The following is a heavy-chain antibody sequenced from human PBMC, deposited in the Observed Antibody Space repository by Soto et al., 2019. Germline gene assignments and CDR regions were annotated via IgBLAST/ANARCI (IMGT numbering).Heavy chain of an antibody. J-gene: IGHJ5*02. V-gene: IGHV4-31*03. D-gene: IGHD3-10*01. Sequence: QVQLQESGPGLVKPSQTLSLTCTVSGGSISSGGYYWSWIRQHPGKGLEWIGYIYYSGSTYYNPSLKSRVTISVDTSKNQFSLKLSSVTAADTAVYYCARDPLVSMVRGVFDPWGQGTLVTVSS. CDR2: IYYSGST. CDR1: GGSISSGGYY. CDR3: ARDPLVSMVRGVFDP.